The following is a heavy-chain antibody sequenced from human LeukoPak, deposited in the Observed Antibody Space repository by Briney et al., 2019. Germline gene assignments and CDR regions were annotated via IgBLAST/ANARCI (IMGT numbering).Heavy chain of an antibody. D-gene: IGHD3-16*01. CDR1: GDSISSYH. CDR2: ISYSGST. Sequence: SETLSLTCTVSGDSISSYHWSWIRQPPGKGLEWIGDISYSGSTNYNPSLKSRVTISIDTSKNQFSLKLSSVTAADTAVYYCARVGRGDYVWGSYSFDYWGQGTLVTVSS. J-gene: IGHJ4*02. CDR3: ARVGRGDYVWGSYSFDY. V-gene: IGHV4-59*01.